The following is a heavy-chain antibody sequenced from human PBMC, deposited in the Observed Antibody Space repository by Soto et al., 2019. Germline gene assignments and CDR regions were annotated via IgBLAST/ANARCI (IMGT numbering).Heavy chain of an antibody. J-gene: IGHJ1*01. V-gene: IGHV3-72*01. CDR1: GFTFSDHY. CDR3: ASESDCSGGSCYGAAYFQH. Sequence: EVQLVESGGGLVQPGGSLRLSCAASGFTFSDHYMDWVRQAPGKGLEWVGRTRNKANSYTTEYAASVKGRFTISRDDSKNSLYLQMNSLKTEDTAVYYCASESDCSGGSCYGAAYFQHWGQGTLVTVSS. CDR2: TRNKANSYTT. D-gene: IGHD2-15*01.